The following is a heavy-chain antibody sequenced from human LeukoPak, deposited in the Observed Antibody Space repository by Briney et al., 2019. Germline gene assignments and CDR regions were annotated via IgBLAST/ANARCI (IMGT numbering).Heavy chain of an antibody. Sequence: GASVKVSCNASGGTFSSYAISWVRQAPGQGLEWMGGTIPIFGTANYAQKFQGRVTITADESTSTAYMELSSLRSEDTAVYYCARDLNTAMVTGYYYYGMDVWGQGTTVTVSS. J-gene: IGHJ6*02. D-gene: IGHD5-18*01. V-gene: IGHV1-69*13. CDR2: TIPIFGTA. CDR3: ARDLNTAMVTGYYYYGMDV. CDR1: GGTFSSYA.